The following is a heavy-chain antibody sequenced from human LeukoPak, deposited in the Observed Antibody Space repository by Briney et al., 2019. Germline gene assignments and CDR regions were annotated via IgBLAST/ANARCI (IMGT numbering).Heavy chain of an antibody. CDR3: ARGFYGSGTYLFDY. Sequence: GGSLRLSCAASGFTFERYGMNWVRQAPGKGLEWLSYIGSTSTTMYYADSVKGRFTISRDNAKNSLYLQMNSLRDEDTAVYYCARGFYGSGTYLFDYWGQGTLVTVSS. CDR1: GFTFERYG. V-gene: IGHV3-48*02. D-gene: IGHD3-10*01. CDR2: IGSTSTTM. J-gene: IGHJ4*02.